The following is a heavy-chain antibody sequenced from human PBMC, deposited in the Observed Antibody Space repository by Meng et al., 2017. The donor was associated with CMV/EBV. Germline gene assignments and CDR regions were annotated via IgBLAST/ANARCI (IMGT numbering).Heavy chain of an antibody. CDR1: GGTFSSYT. J-gene: IGHJ6*02. Sequence: SVKVSCKASGGTFSSYTISWVRQAPGQGLEWMGRIIPILGVANYAQKFQGRVTITADKSTSTAYMELSSLRSEDTAVYYCARILPAANYYYYCGMDVWGQGTTVTVSS. D-gene: IGHD2-2*01. CDR3: ARILPAANYYYYCGMDV. CDR2: IIPILGVA. V-gene: IGHV1-69*02.